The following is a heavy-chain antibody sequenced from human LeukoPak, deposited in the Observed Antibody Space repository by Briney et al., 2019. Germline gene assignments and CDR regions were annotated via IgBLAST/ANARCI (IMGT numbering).Heavy chain of an antibody. V-gene: IGHV4-59*01. CDR2: IYYSGST. J-gene: IGHJ5*02. Sequence: PSETLSLTCTVSGGSISSYYWSWIRQPPGKGLEWIGYIYYSGSTNYNPSLKSRVTISVDTSKNQFSLKLSSVTAADTAVYYCARDGPRAFAPWGQGTRVTVSS. CDR3: ARDGPRAFAP. CDR1: GGSISSYY.